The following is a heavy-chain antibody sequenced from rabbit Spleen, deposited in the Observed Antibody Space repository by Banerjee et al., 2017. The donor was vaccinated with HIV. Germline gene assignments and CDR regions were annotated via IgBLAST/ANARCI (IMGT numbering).Heavy chain of an antibody. CDR1: GFSFSDRDV. V-gene: IGHV1S45*01. CDR3: ARDTSSSFSSYGMDL. CDR2: IDVGSSGFT. Sequence: QEQLEESGGGLVKPEGSLTLTCKASGFSFSDRDVMCWVRQAPGKGLEWIACIDVGSSGFTYFASWAKGRFTISKPSSTTVTLQLNSLSAADTATYFCARDTSSSFSSYGMDLWGPGTLVTVS. J-gene: IGHJ6*01. D-gene: IGHD1-1*01.